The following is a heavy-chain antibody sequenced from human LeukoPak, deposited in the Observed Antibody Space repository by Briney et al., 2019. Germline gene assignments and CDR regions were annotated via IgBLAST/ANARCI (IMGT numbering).Heavy chain of an antibody. CDR2: ISGSGGST. CDR3: AKDMFRFYDYIWGSYRRSFDY. D-gene: IGHD3-16*02. V-gene: IGHV3-23*01. Sequence: HPGGSLRLSCAASGFTFSSYAMSWVRQAPGKGLEWVSAISGSGGSTYYADSVKGRFTISRDNSKNTLYLQMNSLRAEDTAVYYCAKDMFRFYDYIWGSYRRSFDYWGQGTLVTVSS. CDR1: GFTFSSYA. J-gene: IGHJ4*02.